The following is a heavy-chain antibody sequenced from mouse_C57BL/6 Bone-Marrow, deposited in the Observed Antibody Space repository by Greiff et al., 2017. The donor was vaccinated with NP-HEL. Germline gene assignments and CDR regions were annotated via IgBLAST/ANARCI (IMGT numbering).Heavy chain of an antibody. CDR2: IHPNSGSP. CDR1: GYTFTSYW. CDR3: ASPLYYDYDDWYFDV. D-gene: IGHD2-4*01. J-gene: IGHJ1*03. Sequence: QVQLQQPGAELVKPGASVKLSCKASGYTFTSYWMHWVKQRPGQGLEWIGMIHPNSGSPNYNEKFKSKATLTVDKSSSTAYMQLSSLTSEDSAVYYCASPLYYDYDDWYFDVWGTGTTVTVSS. V-gene: IGHV1-64*01.